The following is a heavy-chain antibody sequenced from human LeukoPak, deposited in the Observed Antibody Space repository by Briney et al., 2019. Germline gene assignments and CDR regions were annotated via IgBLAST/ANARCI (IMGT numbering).Heavy chain of an antibody. CDR3: ARVGYSGYDHFDY. V-gene: IGHV3-74*01. Sequence: GGSLRLSCAASGFTFSSYWMHWVRQAPGKGLVWVSRINSDGSSTSYADSVKGRFTISRDNAKNTLYLQMNSLRAEDTAVYYCARVGYSGYDHFDYWGQGNPGHRLL. CDR1: GFTFSSYW. CDR2: INSDGSST. D-gene: IGHD5-12*01. J-gene: IGHJ4*02.